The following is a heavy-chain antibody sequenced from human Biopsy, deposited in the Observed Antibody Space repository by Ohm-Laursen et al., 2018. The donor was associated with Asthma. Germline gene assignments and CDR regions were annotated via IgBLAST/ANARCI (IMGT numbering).Heavy chain of an antibody. CDR1: GFTFSKYG. CDR3: ARGIYDMDV. J-gene: IGHJ6*02. V-gene: IGHV3-33*01. CDR2: IWNDGNKN. Sequence: SLRLSCAASGFTFSKYGMHWVRQAPGKGLEWVALIWNDGNKNYYADSVKGRFTISRDNSKNMLYLQMDSLRAEDTAVYFCARGIYDMDVRGQGTTVTVSS.